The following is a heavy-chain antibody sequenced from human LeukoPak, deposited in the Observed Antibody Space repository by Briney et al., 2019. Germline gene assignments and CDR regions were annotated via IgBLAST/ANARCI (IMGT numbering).Heavy chain of an antibody. CDR3: ARAEGTDSLNYYGMDV. D-gene: IGHD2-8*02. CDR1: GFTFSSYA. J-gene: IGHJ6*02. CDR2: ISYDGSNK. V-gene: IGHV3-30-3*01. Sequence: GGSLRLTCAASGFTFSSYAMHWVRQAPGKGLEWVAVISYDGSNKYYAASVKGRFTISRDNSKNTLYLQMNSLRPEDTAVYYCARAEGTDSLNYYGMDVWGQGTTVTVSS.